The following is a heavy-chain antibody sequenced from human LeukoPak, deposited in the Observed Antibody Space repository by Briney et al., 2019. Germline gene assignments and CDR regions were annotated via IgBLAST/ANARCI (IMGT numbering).Heavy chain of an antibody. V-gene: IGHV3-43*01. Sequence: GGSLRLSCADSGFTCDDYTMLWVRQAPRKGRESVSLLSWDGGSTHYADSVKGQFTISRDNSKKSLYLQMNSLRTEDTALYSCAKDITSGRGAFDIWGQRAMVTASS. CDR2: LSWDGGST. CDR1: GFTCDDYT. D-gene: IGHD3-10*01. J-gene: IGHJ3*02. CDR3: AKDITSGRGAFDI.